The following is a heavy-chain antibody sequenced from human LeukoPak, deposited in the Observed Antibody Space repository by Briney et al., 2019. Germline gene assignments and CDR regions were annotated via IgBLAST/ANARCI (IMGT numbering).Heavy chain of an antibody. J-gene: IGHJ3*02. D-gene: IGHD4-17*01. Sequence: GGSLRLSCAASGFTFSSYGMHWVRQAPGKGLEWVAVISYDGSNKYYADSVKGRFTISRDNSKNTLYLQMNSLRAEDTAVYYCAKVMGYGAPWLDAFDIWGQGTMATVSS. CDR3: AKVMGYGAPWLDAFDI. V-gene: IGHV3-30*18. CDR1: GFTFSSYG. CDR2: ISYDGSNK.